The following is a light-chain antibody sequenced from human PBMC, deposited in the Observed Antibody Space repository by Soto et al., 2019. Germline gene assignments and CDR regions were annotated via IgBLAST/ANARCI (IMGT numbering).Light chain of an antibody. Sequence: EILMTQSPATLSVSPGERATLSCRASQSVSSNLAWYQQKPGQAPRLLIYDASTRATGIPARFSGSGSGTESTLTVSSLQSEDFGVYYCQHYNNWPPYTFGQGTNLEIK. CDR3: QHYNNWPPYT. CDR2: DAS. CDR1: QSVSSN. V-gene: IGKV3-15*01. J-gene: IGKJ2*01.